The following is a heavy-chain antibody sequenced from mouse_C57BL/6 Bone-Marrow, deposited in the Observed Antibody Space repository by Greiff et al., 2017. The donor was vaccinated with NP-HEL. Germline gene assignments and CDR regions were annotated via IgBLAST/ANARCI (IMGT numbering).Heavy chain of an antibody. Sequence: QVQLQQSGAELVRPGTSVKVSCKASGYAFTNYLIEWVKQRPGQGLEWIGVINSGSGGTTSNEKFKGKATLTAEESSSTAYMQLSSLTYEDSAVYFCARGYLFAYWGQGTLVTVSA. CDR2: INSGSGGT. D-gene: IGHD2-14*01. CDR3: ARGYLFAY. J-gene: IGHJ3*01. V-gene: IGHV1-54*01. CDR1: GYAFTNYL.